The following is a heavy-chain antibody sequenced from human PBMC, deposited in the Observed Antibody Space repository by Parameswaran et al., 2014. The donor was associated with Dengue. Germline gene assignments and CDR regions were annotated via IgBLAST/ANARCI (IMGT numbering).Heavy chain of an antibody. CDR2: IFSNDEK. J-gene: IGHJ4*02. CDR3: ARVNYYDSSGYYLNY. V-gene: IGHV2-26*01. D-gene: IGHD3-22*01. Sequence: RWIRQPPGKALEWLAHIFSNDEKSYSTSLKSRLTISKDTSKSQVVLTMTNMDPVDTATYYCARVNYYDSSGYYLNYWGQGTLVTVSS.